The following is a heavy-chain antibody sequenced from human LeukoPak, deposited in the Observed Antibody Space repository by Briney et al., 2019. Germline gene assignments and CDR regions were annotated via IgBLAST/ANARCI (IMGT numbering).Heavy chain of an antibody. V-gene: IGHV3-11*01. D-gene: IGHD3-10*01. CDR2: ISDSAINT. Sequence: GGSLRLSCEASEFTFSDYYMSWIRQAPGKGLEWISYISDSAINTHYADPVKGRFTISRDNAKKLLVLEMKSLRSEDTAVYYCAAYYGSGSVNYYRGMDIWGQGTTVTVSS. CDR1: EFTFSDYY. J-gene: IGHJ6*02. CDR3: AAYYGSGSVNYYRGMDI.